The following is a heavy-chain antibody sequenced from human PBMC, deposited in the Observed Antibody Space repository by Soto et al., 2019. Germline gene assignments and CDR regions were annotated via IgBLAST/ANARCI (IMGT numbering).Heavy chain of an antibody. J-gene: IGHJ4*02. CDR1: GGSISTYY. CDR3: AREVGSGYDLDHFDY. D-gene: IGHD5-12*01. V-gene: IGHV4-59*01. Sequence: PSETLSLTCTVSGGSISTYYWSWIRQSPGKGLEWIGFIYYTGSTNHNPSLKSRVTISVDTSKNQFSLKLSSVTAADTAIYYCAREVGSGYDLDHFDYWGQGXPVTVYS. CDR2: IYYTGST.